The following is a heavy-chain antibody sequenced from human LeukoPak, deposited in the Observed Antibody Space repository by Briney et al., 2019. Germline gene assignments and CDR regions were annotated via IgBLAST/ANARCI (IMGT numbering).Heavy chain of an antibody. CDR1: GGSISSSTYY. Sequence: SETLSLTCTVSGGSISSSTYYWGWIRQPPGKGLEWIGSIYYSGSTYYNPSLKSRVTISVDTSKNHFSLKLSSVTAADRAVYYCARQDYDSSGYYSLNYFDYWGQGTLVTVSS. V-gene: IGHV4-39*01. J-gene: IGHJ4*02. CDR3: ARQDYDSSGYYSLNYFDY. D-gene: IGHD3-22*01. CDR2: IYYSGST.